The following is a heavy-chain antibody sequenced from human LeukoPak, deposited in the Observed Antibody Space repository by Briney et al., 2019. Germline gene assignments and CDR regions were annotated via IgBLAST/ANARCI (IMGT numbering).Heavy chain of an antibody. CDR1: GGSISSYY. V-gene: IGHV4-59*01. CDR2: IYYSGST. CDR3: ARWIFRSFDY. D-gene: IGHD3-3*01. J-gene: IGHJ4*02. Sequence: SETLSLTCTVSGGSISSYYWSWIRQPPGKGLEWIGYIYYSGSTNYNPSLKSRVTISVDTSKNQFSLKLSSVTAADTAVYYCARWIFRSFDYWGQGTLVTVSS.